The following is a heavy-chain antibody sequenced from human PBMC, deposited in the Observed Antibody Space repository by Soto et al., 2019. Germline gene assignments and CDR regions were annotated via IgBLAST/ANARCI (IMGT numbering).Heavy chain of an antibody. CDR2: ISSSSSTI. Sequence: PGGSLRLSCAASGFTFSSYSMNWVRQAPGKGLEWVSYISSSSSTIYYADSVKGRFTISRDNAKNSLYLQMNSLRDEDTAVYYCARDCRGGSCYSGYYYYGMDVWGQGTTVTVPS. D-gene: IGHD2-15*01. V-gene: IGHV3-48*02. J-gene: IGHJ6*02. CDR1: GFTFSSYS. CDR3: ARDCRGGSCYSGYYYYGMDV.